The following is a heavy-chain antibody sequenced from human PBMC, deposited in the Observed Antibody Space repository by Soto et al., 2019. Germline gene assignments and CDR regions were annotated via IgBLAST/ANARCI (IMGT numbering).Heavy chain of an antibody. D-gene: IGHD3-22*01. CDR3: ARDYDSSGYYSNY. CDR1: GFSIRSSNW. CDR2: IYHSGST. V-gene: IGHV4-4*02. Sequence: PSETLSLTCAFSGFSIRSSNWWSWVRQPPGKGLEWIGEIYHSGSTNYNPSLKSRVTISVDKSKNQFSLNLSSVTAADTAVYYCARDYDSSGYYSNYWGQGTLVTVSS. J-gene: IGHJ4*02.